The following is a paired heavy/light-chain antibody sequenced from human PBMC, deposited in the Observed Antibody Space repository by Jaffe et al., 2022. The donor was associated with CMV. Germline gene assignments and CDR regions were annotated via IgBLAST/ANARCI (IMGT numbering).Light chain of an antibody. CDR1: QSVRSW. Sequence: DILVTQSPSTLSASVGDRVTITCRTSQSVRSWLAWYQQKPGQAPKLLIYKASDLATGVPSRFIGSGSETEFTLIISSLQPDDFATYYCQPFHGDSPTFGQGTRVEL. J-gene: IGKJ1*01. CDR2: KAS. CDR3: QPFHGDSPT. V-gene: IGKV1-5*03.
Heavy chain of an antibody. J-gene: IGHJ3*01. CDR3: VRFYGSSFDF. V-gene: IGHV4-39*01. Sequence: LQLQESGPGLVKPSETLSLTCAVSGDSTSRHTYRWAWIRQPPGKGLEWIGDISFSGGASYNSSLRSRLTISGDTSTGHFSLRLSSVTAADTARYYCVRFYGSSFDFWGRGTMVTISS. CDR2: ISFSGGA. D-gene: IGHD2-2*01. CDR1: GDSTSRHTYR.